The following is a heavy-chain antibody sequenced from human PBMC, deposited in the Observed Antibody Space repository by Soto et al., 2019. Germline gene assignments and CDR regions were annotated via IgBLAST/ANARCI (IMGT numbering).Heavy chain of an antibody. Sequence: GGSLRLSCAASGFTVSNYWMNWVRQAPGKGLVWVSHIKSDGTTSYADSVEGRFTVSRDDAKNTFYLQMNSLRAEDTAVYYCAKDRGEEGLKFLEWFGGMDVWGHGTTVTVSS. V-gene: IGHV3-74*01. CDR2: IKSDGTT. CDR1: GFTVSNYW. D-gene: IGHD3-3*01. CDR3: AKDRGEEGLKFLEWFGGMDV. J-gene: IGHJ6*02.